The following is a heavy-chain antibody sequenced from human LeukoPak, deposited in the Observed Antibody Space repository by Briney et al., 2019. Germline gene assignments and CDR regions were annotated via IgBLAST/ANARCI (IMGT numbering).Heavy chain of an antibody. Sequence: GGSLRLSCAASGFPFTSYWMTWVRQAPGKGLEWLANIRQDGGATYYRGSVKGRFTISRDNAKNSLFLQMNSLSAEDTAVYYCATSKDTAGGPYWGRGTLVTVSS. CDR1: GFPFTSYW. CDR2: IRQDGGAT. J-gene: IGHJ4*02. V-gene: IGHV3-7*01. D-gene: IGHD5-18*01. CDR3: ATSKDTAGGPY.